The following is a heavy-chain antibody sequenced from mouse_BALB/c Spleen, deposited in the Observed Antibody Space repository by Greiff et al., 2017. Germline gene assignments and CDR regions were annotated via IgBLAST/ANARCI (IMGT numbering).Heavy chain of an antibody. CDR3: ARSGYDYLDY. Sequence: EVQLVESGGGLVQPGGSRKLSCAASGFTFSSFGMHWVRQAPEKGLEWVAYISSGSSTIYYADTVKGRFTISGDNPKNTLFLQMTSLRSEDTALYYCARSGYDYLDYWGQGTSVTVSS. D-gene: IGHD2-4*01. J-gene: IGHJ4*01. V-gene: IGHV5-17*02. CDR1: GFTFSSFG. CDR2: ISSGSSTI.